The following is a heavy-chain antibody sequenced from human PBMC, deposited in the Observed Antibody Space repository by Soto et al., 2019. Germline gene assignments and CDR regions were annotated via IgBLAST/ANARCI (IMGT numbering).Heavy chain of an antibody. CDR2: IYTSGST. CDR1: GGSISSYY. V-gene: IGHV4-4*07. J-gene: IGHJ4*02. CDR3: ARASYDYGDKAGSYFDY. D-gene: IGHD4-17*01. Sequence: SETLSLTCTVSGGSISSYYWSWIRQPAGKGLEWIGRIYTSGSTNYNPSLKSRVTMSVDTSKNQFSLKLSSVTAADTAVYYCARASYDYGDKAGSYFDYWGQGTLVTVS.